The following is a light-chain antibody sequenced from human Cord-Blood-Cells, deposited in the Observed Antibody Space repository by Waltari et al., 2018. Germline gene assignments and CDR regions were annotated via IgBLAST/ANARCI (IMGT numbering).Light chain of an antibody. V-gene: IGKV3-15*01. CDR3: QQYNNWPPWT. CDR2: GAS. CDR1: QSVSSN. J-gene: IGKJ1*01. Sequence: EIVMTQPPPTLSVSPGERASLSCRASQSVSSNLAWYHQTPGQAPSLLIYGASTRATGIPARFSGSGSGTEFTLTISSLQSEDFAVYYCQQYNNWPPWTFGQGTKVEIK.